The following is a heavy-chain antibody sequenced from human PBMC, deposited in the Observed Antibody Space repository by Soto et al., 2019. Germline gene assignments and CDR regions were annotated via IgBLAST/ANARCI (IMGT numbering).Heavy chain of an antibody. Sequence: SETLSLTCSVSGGSISSEYYHWTWIRQSPGKGLEWIGYIHYSGSILYNPSFKSRITMSVDTSKNQFSLQLSSVSAADTAVYFCAREDDGGDRDYYGLDVWGQGTTVTV. D-gene: IGHD2-21*02. J-gene: IGHJ6*02. CDR2: IHYSGSI. V-gene: IGHV4-30-4*08. CDR1: GGSISSEYYH. CDR3: AREDDGGDRDYYGLDV.